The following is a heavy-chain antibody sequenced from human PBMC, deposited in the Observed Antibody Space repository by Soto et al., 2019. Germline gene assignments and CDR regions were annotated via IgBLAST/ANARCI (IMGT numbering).Heavy chain of an antibody. CDR2: IYPADSDI. J-gene: IGHJ4*02. Sequence: GESLKISCKGSGYSFTNYWIAWVRQMPGKGPEWMGIIYPADSDIKYSPSFQGQVTISVDKSISTAYLQWSSLKASDTAIYYCARRGNYFDYWGQGTLVTVSS. CDR3: ARRGNYFDY. V-gene: IGHV5-51*01. D-gene: IGHD3-16*01. CDR1: GYSFTNYW.